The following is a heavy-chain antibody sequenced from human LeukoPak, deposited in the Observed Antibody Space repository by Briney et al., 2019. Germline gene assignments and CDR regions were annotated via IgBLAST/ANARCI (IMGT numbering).Heavy chain of an antibody. Sequence: PGGSLSLSCAASGFTFSSYEMIWVRQAPGKGLECVSYISGSGRTIYYADSVKGRFTISRDNAKNSLYLQMYSLRAGDTAAYYCASPQTSGYAFGYWGQGTLVTVSS. J-gene: IGHJ4*02. CDR2: ISGSGRTI. CDR1: GFTFSSYE. V-gene: IGHV3-48*03. D-gene: IGHD5-12*01. CDR3: ASPQTSGYAFGY.